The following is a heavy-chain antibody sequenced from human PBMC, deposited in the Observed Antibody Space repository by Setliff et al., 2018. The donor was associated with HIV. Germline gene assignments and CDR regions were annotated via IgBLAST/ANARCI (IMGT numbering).Heavy chain of an antibody. D-gene: IGHD6-19*01. CDR1: GYTFSSYG. V-gene: IGHV1-18*01. Sequence: GASVKVSCKASGYTFSSYGISWVRQAPGKGLEWRGWISGYNGNTKYVQKLQGRVTMTTDTSTRTVYMELRSLRHDDTAEYFCARVPYRSAWFSGGHDAFDVWGQGTMVTVSS. CDR3: ARVPYRSAWFSGGHDAFDV. CDR2: ISGYNGNT. J-gene: IGHJ3*01.